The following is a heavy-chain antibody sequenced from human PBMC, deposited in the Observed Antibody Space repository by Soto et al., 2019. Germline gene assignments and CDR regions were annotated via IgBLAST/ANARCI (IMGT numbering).Heavy chain of an antibody. CDR1: GGSISSYY. CDR2: IYNSGST. V-gene: IGHV4-59*01. J-gene: IGHJ4*02. D-gene: IGHD3-10*01. CDR3: ARAPYGSGTKPYYFDY. Sequence: SETLSLTCTVSGGSISSYYWSWIRQPPGKGLEWIGFIYNSGSTNYNPSLKSRVTISMDTSRNQFSLILSSVTAADTAVYYCARAPYGSGTKPYYFDYWGQGALVTVSS.